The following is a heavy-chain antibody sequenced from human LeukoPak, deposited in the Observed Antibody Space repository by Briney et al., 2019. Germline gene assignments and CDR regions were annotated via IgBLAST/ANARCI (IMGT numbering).Heavy chain of an antibody. V-gene: IGHV3-23*01. CDR1: GFTFSNYA. J-gene: IGHJ1*01. Sequence: TGGSLRLSCAASGFTFSNYAMTWVRQAPGKGLEWVSGIIGSGGGTYYTDSVKGRFTISRDNSKNTLYLQLNSLRAEDTAVYYCAKDQGYYGSGSYKEYFQHWGQGTLVTVSS. D-gene: IGHD3-10*01. CDR3: AKDQGYYGSGSYKEYFQH. CDR2: IIGSGGGT.